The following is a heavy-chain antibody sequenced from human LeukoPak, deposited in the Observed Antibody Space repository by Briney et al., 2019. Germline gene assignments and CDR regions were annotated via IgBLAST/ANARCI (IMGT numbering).Heavy chain of an antibody. CDR2: MYNSEIT. J-gene: IGHJ4*02. CDR1: RGSVSSAY. V-gene: IGHV4-59*02. Sequence: PSETLSLTCTDSRGSVSSAYWSWIRQPPGKRLEWIGYMYNSEITNYNPSLKSRVTMSLDMSKNQFSLDLTSVSEADTAVYYCATGNSSGWFDYWGQGSLVIVSS. D-gene: IGHD6-19*01. CDR3: ATGNSSGWFDY.